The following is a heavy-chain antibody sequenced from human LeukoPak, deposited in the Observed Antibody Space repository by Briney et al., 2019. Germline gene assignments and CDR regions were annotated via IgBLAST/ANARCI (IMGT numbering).Heavy chain of an antibody. CDR1: GFTFSSYA. D-gene: IGHD3-10*01. V-gene: IGHV3-23*01. Sequence: PGGSLRLSCAASGFTFSSYAMSWVRQAPGKGLEWVSVISASSRNTYYADSVKGRFNISRDNSKNTLYLQMNSLRAEDTAVYYCANPITLVRGVTIGDYWGQGTLVAVSS. J-gene: IGHJ4*02. CDR3: ANPITLVRGVTIGDY. CDR2: ISASSRNT.